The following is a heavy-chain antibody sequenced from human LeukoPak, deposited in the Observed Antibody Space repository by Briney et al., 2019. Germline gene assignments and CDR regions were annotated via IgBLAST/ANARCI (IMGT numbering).Heavy chain of an antibody. J-gene: IGHJ3*02. D-gene: IGHD3-22*01. CDR3: ASPRYYDNLHFAFDI. V-gene: IGHV5-51*01. Sequence: GESLKISCKSSGYRFTTYWIGWVRQMPGKGLEWMGIIYPGDSDTRYSPSFQGQVTISIDKSISTAYLQWSSLKASDTAMYYCASPRYYDNLHFAFDIWGQGTMVTVSS. CDR1: GYRFTTYW. CDR2: IYPGDSDT.